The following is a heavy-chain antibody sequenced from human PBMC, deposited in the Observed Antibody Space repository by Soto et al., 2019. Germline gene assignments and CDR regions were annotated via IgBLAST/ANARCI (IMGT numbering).Heavy chain of an antibody. Sequence: PSETLSLTCTVSGGSISSYYWSWIRQPPGKGLEWIGYIYYSGSTNYNPSLKSRVTISVDTSKNQFSLKLSSVTAADTAVYYCARVPHIVVTGQGYYYYYYMDVWGKGTTVTVSS. CDR1: GGSISSYY. CDR2: IYYSGST. V-gene: IGHV4-59*01. J-gene: IGHJ6*03. D-gene: IGHD5-12*01. CDR3: ARVPHIVVTGQGYYYYYYMDV.